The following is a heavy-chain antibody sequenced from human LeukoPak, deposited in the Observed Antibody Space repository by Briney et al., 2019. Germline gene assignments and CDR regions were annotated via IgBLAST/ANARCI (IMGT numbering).Heavy chain of an antibody. CDR1: GFTVSSNY. Sequence: GGSLRLSCAASGFTVSSNYMSWARQAPGKGLEWVSVIYSGGSTYYADSVKGRFTISRDSSKNTLYLQMNSLRAEDTAVYYCASGDYCDSSGYYDAFDIWGQGTMVTVSS. V-gene: IGHV3-66*02. CDR2: IYSGGST. CDR3: ASGDYCDSSGYYDAFDI. D-gene: IGHD3-22*01. J-gene: IGHJ3*02.